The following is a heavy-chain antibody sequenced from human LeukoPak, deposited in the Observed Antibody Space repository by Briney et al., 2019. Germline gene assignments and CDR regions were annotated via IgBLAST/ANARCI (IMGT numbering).Heavy chain of an antibody. CDR3: AKKGTSNGYTYFDY. Sequence: GGSLRLSCAASGFTFSSYAMSWVRQAPGKGLEWVSAISGSGGSTYYADSVKGRFTISRDNSKNTLFLQMNSLRAEDTAVYYCAKKGTSNGYTYFDYWGQGTLVTVSS. CDR2: ISGSGGST. CDR1: GFTFSSYA. V-gene: IGHV3-23*01. J-gene: IGHJ4*02. D-gene: IGHD3-22*01.